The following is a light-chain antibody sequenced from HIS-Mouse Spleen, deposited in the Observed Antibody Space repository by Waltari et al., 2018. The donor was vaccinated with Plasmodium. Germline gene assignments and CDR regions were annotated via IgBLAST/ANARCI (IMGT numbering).Light chain of an antibody. CDR2: AAS. Sequence: DIQLTQSPSFMSASVGDRVTITCRASQCISSYLAWYQQKPGKAPKLLIDAASTLQSGVPSRFSGSGSGTEFTLTISSLQPEDFATYYCQQLNSYPPFTFGPGTKVDIK. J-gene: IGKJ3*01. CDR1: QCISSY. V-gene: IGKV1-9*01. CDR3: QQLNSYPPFT.